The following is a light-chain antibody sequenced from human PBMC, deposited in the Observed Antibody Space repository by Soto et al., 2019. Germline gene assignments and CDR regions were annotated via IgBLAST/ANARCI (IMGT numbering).Light chain of an antibody. CDR3: QQYRMSPNT. CDR1: QTVDDSH. V-gene: IGKV3-20*01. Sequence: EVVLTQSPGTLSLSPGERATLSCRASQTVDDSHLAWYQLRPGQAPRLLIYGASTRATGIPDRFSGSGSGTDFSLTIRGLNPEDFAVYYCQQYRMSPNTFGQGTRLEIK. J-gene: IGKJ5*01. CDR2: GAS.